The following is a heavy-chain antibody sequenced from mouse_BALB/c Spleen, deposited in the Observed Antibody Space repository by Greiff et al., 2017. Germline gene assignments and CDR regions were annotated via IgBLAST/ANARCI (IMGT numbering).Heavy chain of an antibody. J-gene: IGHJ3*01. CDR2: ISSGSSTI. D-gene: IGHD1-2*01. CDR1: GFTFSSFG. CDR3: ARSHCYGSLFAY. V-gene: IGHV5-17*02. Sequence: EVKLMESGGGLVQPGGSRKLSCAASGFTFSSFGMHWVRQAPEKGLEWVAYISSGSSTIYYADTVKGRVTISRDNPKNTLFLQMTSLRSEDTAMYDCARSHCYGSLFAYWGQGTLVTVSA.